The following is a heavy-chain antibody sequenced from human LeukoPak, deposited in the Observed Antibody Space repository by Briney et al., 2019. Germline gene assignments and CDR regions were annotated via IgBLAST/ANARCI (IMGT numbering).Heavy chain of an antibody. D-gene: IGHD6-13*01. CDR3: ARARGSSSPRVEYFQH. CDR2: IYHSGST. Sequence: PSETLSLTCAVSGYSISSGYYWGWIRQPPGKGLEWIGSIYHSGSTYYNPSLKSRVTISVDTSNNQFSLKLSSVTAADTAVYYCARARGSSSPRVEYFQHWGQGTLVTVSS. V-gene: IGHV4-38-2*01. J-gene: IGHJ1*01. CDR1: GYSISSGYY.